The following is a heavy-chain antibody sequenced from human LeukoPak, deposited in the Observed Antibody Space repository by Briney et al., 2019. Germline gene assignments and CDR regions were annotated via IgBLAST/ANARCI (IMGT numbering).Heavy chain of an antibody. CDR3: AKVPLSGTTFDY. D-gene: IGHD1-7*01. V-gene: IGHV3-30*04. CDR2: MSYDGSRK. CDR1: GFTFSSYA. J-gene: IGHJ4*02. Sequence: GGSLRLSCAASGFTFSSYAMHWVRQAPGKGLEWVAFMSYDGSRKYYADSVEGRFTISRDNAKNTLDLQMNSLRAEDTAVFYCAKVPLSGTTFDYWGQGTLVTVSS.